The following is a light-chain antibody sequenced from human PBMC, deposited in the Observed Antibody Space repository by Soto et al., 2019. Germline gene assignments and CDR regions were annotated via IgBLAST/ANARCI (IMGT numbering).Light chain of an antibody. CDR3: SSYTSSSTLV. CDR1: SSDVGGYNY. CDR2: DVS. J-gene: IGLJ2*01. Sequence: QSVLTQPASVSGSPGLSITFSCTGTSSDVGGYNYVSWYQRHPGKAPKLMIYDVSNRPSGVSNRFSGSKSGNTASLTISGLQAEDEADYYCSSYTSSSTLVFGGGTKVTVL. V-gene: IGLV2-14*01.